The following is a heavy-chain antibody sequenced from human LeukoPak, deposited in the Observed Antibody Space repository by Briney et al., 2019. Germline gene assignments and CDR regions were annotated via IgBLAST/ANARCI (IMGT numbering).Heavy chain of an antibody. Sequence: GGSLRLSCAASGFTFSNAWMSWVRQAPGKGLEWVGRIKSKTDDGTTDYAAPVKGRFTISRDDPKNTLYLRMNSLKTADTAVYYCTTGAYYGDDAKFDYWGQGTLVTVSS. CDR2: IKSKTDDGTT. CDR1: GFTFSNAW. CDR3: TTGAYYGDDAKFDY. V-gene: IGHV3-15*01. D-gene: IGHD4-17*01. J-gene: IGHJ4*02.